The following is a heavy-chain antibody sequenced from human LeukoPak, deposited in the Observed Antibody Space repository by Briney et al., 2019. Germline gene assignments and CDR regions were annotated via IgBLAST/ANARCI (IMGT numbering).Heavy chain of an antibody. CDR1: GFTFSSYG. CDR2: ISYDGSNK. V-gene: IGHV3-30*18. Sequence: GGSLRLSCAASGFTFSSYGMHWVRQAPGKGLEWVAVISYDGSNKYYADSAKGRFTISRDNSKNTLYLQMNSLRAEDTAVYYCAKNWYYYDSSGYSHDAFDIWGQGTMVTVSS. D-gene: IGHD3-22*01. J-gene: IGHJ3*02. CDR3: AKNWYYYDSSGYSHDAFDI.